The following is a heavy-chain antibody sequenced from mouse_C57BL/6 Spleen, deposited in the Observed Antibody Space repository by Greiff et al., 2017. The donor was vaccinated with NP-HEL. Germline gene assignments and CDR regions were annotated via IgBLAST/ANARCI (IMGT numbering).Heavy chain of an antibody. CDR3: ARVYGDPYFDD. Sequence: VQLKESGPGLVKPSQSLSLTCSVTGYSITSGYYWNWIRQFPGNKLEWMGYISYDGSNNYNPSLQNRISLTRDTSQNQFFLNLNFVTTEDTATYYCARVYGDPYFDDWGQGTTLTVSS. D-gene: IGHD2-13*01. CDR1: GYSITSGYY. CDR2: ISYDGSN. J-gene: IGHJ2*01. V-gene: IGHV3-6*01.